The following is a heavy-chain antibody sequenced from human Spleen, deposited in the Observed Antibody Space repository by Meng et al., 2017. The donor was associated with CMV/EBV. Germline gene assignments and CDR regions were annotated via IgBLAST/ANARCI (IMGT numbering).Heavy chain of an antibody. CDR2: IIPIFGTA. D-gene: IGHD6-13*01. Sequence: SVKVSCKASGGTFSSYAISWVRQAPGQGLEWMGGIIPIFGTANYAQKFQGRVTITTDESTSTAYMELSSLRSEDTAVYYCARDPFQWTTGYSSSWGRGTLVTVSS. V-gene: IGHV1-69*05. CDR3: ARDPFQWTTGYSSS. CDR1: GGTFSSYA. J-gene: IGHJ4*02.